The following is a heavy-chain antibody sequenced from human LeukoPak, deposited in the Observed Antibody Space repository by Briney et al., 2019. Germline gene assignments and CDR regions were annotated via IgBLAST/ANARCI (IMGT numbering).Heavy chain of an antibody. D-gene: IGHD2-2*01. CDR1: GGTFSSYT. V-gene: IGHV1-69*02. CDR2: IIPILGIA. J-gene: IGHJ4*02. Sequence: ASVKVSCKASGGTFSSYTISWVRQAPGQGLEWMGRIIPILGIANYAQKFQGRVTITADKSTSTAYMELSSLRSEDTAVYYCAIPGRYCSSTSCSNYFDYWGQGTLVTVSS. CDR3: AIPGRYCSSTSCSNYFDY.